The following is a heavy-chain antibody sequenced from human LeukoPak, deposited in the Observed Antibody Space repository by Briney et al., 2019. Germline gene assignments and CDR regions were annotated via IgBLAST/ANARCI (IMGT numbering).Heavy chain of an antibody. CDR3: ARDRSTVYDILNGYYMGSGAFDI. CDR2: FDPEDGET. V-gene: IGHV1-24*01. J-gene: IGHJ3*02. CDR1: GYTLTELS. D-gene: IGHD3-9*01. Sequence: ASVKDSCKVSGYTLTELSMHWVRQAPGKGLEWMGGFDPEDGETIYAQKFQGRVTMTEDTSTDTAYMELSSLRSEDTAVYYCARDRSTVYDILNGYYMGSGAFDIWGQGTMVTVSS.